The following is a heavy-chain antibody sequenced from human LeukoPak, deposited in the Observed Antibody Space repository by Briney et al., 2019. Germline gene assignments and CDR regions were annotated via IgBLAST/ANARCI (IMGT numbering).Heavy chain of an antibody. CDR1: GFTFSSYA. V-gene: IGHV3-30-3*01. J-gene: IGHJ6*02. D-gene: IGHD6-6*01. CDR3: ARDGVAARTYYYYGMDV. Sequence: GGSLRLSCAASGFTFSSYAMSWVRQAPGKGLEWVAVISYDGSNKYYADSVKGRFTISRDNSKNTLYLQMNSLRAEDTAVYYCARDGVAARTYYYYGMDVWGQGTTVTVSS. CDR2: ISYDGSNK.